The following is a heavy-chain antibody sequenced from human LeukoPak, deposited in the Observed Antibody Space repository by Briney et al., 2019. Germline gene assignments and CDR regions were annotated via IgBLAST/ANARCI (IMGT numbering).Heavy chain of an antibody. CDR1: GFTFSSYW. D-gene: IGHD3-16*01. J-gene: IGHJ4*02. CDR2: ISSSDSTI. V-gene: IGHV3-48*04. CDR3: ARDVLYFDY. Sequence: GGSLRLSCAASGFTFSSYWMSWVRQAPGKGLEWVSYISSSDSTIYYADSVKGRFTISRDNAKNSLYLQMNSLRAEDTAVYYCARDVLYFDYWGQGTLVTVSS.